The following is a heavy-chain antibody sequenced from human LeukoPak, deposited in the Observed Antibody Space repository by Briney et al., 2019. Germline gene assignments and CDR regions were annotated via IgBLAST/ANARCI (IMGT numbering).Heavy chain of an antibody. CDR1: GFTFSSNA. D-gene: IGHD3-10*01. CDR2: ISGSGGST. Sequence: GGSLRLSCAASGFTFSSNAMSWVRQAPGKGLEWVSAISGSGGSTYYADSVKGRFTISRDNSKNTLYLQMNSLRAEDTAVYYCAKGGRWFGELLSPPFDYWGRGTLVTVSS. J-gene: IGHJ4*02. V-gene: IGHV3-23*01. CDR3: AKGGRWFGELLSPPFDY.